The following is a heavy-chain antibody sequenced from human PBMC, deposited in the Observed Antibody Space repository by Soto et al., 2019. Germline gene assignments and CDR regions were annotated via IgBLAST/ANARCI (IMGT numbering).Heavy chain of an antibody. CDR3: ARDGEGDGKPGGMDV. CDR1: GGCISSGGYY. V-gene: IGHV4-31*03. J-gene: IGHJ6*02. D-gene: IGHD3-10*01. CDR2: LYCSGST. Sequence: PSGTLSLTCTVSGGCISSGGYYWSWIRQHPGKSMERIGYLYCSGSTDYNPSLKSRVTISVDTSKHQFSLKLSSVTAADTAVYYCARDGEGDGKPGGMDVWGQGTTVTVSS.